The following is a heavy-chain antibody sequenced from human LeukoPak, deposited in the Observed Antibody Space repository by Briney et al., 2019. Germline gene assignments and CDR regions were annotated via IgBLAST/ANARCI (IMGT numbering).Heavy chain of an antibody. CDR2: MNPNSGNT. CDR1: GHTFTSYD. D-gene: IGHD2-2*01. V-gene: IGHV1-8*01. Sequence: ASVKVSCKASGHTFTSYDINWVRQATGQGLEWMGWMNPNSGNTGYAQKFQGRVTMTRNTSISTAYMELSSLRSEDTAVYYCARGLGSRYCSSTSCYYFDYWGQGTLVTVSS. CDR3: ARGLGSRYCSSTSCYYFDY. J-gene: IGHJ4*02.